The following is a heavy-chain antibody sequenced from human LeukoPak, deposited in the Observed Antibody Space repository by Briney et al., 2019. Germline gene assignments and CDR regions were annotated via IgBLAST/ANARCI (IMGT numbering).Heavy chain of an antibody. V-gene: IGHV3-30*02. D-gene: IGHD3-22*01. J-gene: IGHJ4*02. CDR1: GFTFSDYG. CDR2: IRYDGIYK. Sequence: GESLRLSCAASGFTFSDYGFHWVRQAPGKGLEWVTFIRYDGIYKYYADSVKGRFTISRDDSRNTLYLQMDSLRPEDSAVYYCATSLIYYDSNGYYPYYFDYWGQGTLVTVSS. CDR3: ATSLIYYDSNGYYPYYFDY.